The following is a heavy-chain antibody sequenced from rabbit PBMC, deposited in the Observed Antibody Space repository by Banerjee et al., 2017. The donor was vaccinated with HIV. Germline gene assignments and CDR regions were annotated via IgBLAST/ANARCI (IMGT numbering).Heavy chain of an antibody. V-gene: IGHV1S40*01. D-gene: IGHD6-1*01. Sequence: QSLEESGGDLVKPGASLTLTCTASGFDFSTNTMCWVRQAPGKGLEWIACINTSSGNTVYANWAKGRFTISKTSSTTVTLQMTSLTAADTATHFCARGDDGDPSDGNALSLWGPGTLVTVS. CDR2: INTSSGNT. J-gene: IGHJ4*01. CDR1: GFDFSTNT. CDR3: ARGDDGDPSDGNALSL.